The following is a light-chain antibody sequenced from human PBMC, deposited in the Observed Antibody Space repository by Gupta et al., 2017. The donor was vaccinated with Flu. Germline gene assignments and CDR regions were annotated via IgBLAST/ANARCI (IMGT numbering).Light chain of an antibody. CDR3: QQYNNWPPIT. CDR1: QSVSSN. V-gene: IGKV3-15*01. J-gene: IGKJ5*01. CDR2: GAS. Sequence: EIVLTQSPATLSVSPGERATLSCRASQSVSSNLAWYKQKPGQAPRLLIYGASTSVTGIPARFSGTGYGTEFTLTISSRQSEDFAVYYCQQYNNWPPITFGQGTRLEIK.